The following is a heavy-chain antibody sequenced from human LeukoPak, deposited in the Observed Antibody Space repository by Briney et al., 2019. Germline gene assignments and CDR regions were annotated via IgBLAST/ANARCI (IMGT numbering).Heavy chain of an antibody. Sequence: GGSLRLSCAASRFTFSDYYMSWIRQAPGKGLEWVAYISSSGTTIYYADSVKGRFTNSRDNAKNSLYLQMNSLRAEDTAVYYCARETYYYDTTYYYIKYFDYWGQGTLATVSS. CDR1: RFTFSDYY. D-gene: IGHD3-22*01. CDR2: ISSSGTTI. V-gene: IGHV3-11*01. J-gene: IGHJ4*02. CDR3: ARETYYYDTTYYYIKYFDY.